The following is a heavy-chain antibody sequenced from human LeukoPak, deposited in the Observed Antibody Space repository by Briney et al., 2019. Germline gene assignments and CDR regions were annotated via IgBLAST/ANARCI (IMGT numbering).Heavy chain of an antibody. J-gene: IGHJ4*02. CDR2: IYSGGST. V-gene: IGHV3-53*01. D-gene: IGHD2-2*01. CDR3: AKRPAIVVVPAASFIDY. Sequence: GGSLRLSCAVSGFTVSSNYMSWVRQPPGKGLEWVSVIYSGGSTYYADSVKGRFTISRDNSKNTLYLQMNSLRAEDTAVYYCAKRPAIVVVPAASFIDYWGQGTLVTVSS. CDR1: GFTVSSNY.